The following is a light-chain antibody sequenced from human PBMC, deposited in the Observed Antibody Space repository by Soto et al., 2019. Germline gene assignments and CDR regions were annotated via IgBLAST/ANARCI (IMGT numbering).Light chain of an antibody. CDR1: SSDVGGYDY. J-gene: IGLJ1*01. CDR3: SSYTSSSTLVYV. Sequence: LTQPASVSGSPGQSITFSCTGTSSDVGGYDYVSWYQQHPGNAPKLMIYDVNNRPSGVSNRFSGSKSGNTASLTISGLQAEDEADYYCSSYTSSSTLVYVFGTGTKVTVL. CDR2: DVN. V-gene: IGLV2-14*03.